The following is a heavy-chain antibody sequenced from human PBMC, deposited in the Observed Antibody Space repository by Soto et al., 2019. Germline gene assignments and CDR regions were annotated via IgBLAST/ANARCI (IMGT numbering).Heavy chain of an antibody. CDR2: ISWNGESI. D-gene: IGHD6-19*01. CDR1: GLSFGDYA. J-gene: IGHJ4*02. CDR3: AKDVGSSGWYDGFDS. Sequence: EVQLVESGGGLVQPDRSLRLSCAASGLSFGDYAMQWVRQVPGKGLEWVSSISWNGESIGYADSVKGRFTISRDNGKKSVYLQMNSLRGEDTALYYCAKDVGSSGWYDGFDSWGQGTLVTVS. V-gene: IGHV3-9*01.